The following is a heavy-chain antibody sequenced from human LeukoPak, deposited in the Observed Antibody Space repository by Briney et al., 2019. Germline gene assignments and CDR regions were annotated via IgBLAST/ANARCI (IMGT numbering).Heavy chain of an antibody. J-gene: IGHJ4*02. CDR1: GYTFTSYD. D-gene: IGHD3-22*01. CDR2: MNPNSGNT. CDR3: ARGTFDSSGYYCAY. V-gene: IGHV1-8*01. Sequence: ASVKVSCKASGYTFTSYDINWVRQATGQGLEWMGWMNPNSGNTGYAHKFQGRVTMTSNTSMSTAYMELTSLRSEDTAVYYCARGTFDSSGYYCAYWGQGTLVTVSS.